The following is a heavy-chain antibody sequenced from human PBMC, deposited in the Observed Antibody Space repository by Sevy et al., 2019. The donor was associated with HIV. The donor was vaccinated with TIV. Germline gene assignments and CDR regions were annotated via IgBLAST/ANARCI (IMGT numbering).Heavy chain of an antibody. V-gene: IGHV3-23*01. CDR1: GFAFYEYS. CDR2: LSFGCGKI. Sequence: GGSLRLSCAASGFAFYEYSMSWIRQAPGNGLEWVATLSFGCGKINYADSVKGRFTISRDNSKNSFYLQMDNLRVEDTALYYCAREGCSRPHDYWGQRTRVTVSS. J-gene: IGHJ4*02. D-gene: IGHD2-8*01. CDR3: AREGCSRPHDY.